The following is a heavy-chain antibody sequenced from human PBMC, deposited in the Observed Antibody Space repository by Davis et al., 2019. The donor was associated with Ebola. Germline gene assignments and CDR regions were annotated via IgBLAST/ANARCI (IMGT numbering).Heavy chain of an antibody. J-gene: IGHJ4*02. CDR3: ARTTRGTRGSGWFLDY. CDR1: GGSFSDYY. CDR2: INPNGIT. Sequence: SETLSLTCAVYGGSFSDYYRSWIRQPPEKGLDWIGEINPNGITNYNPSLKSRVTISVDTSKKQFSLKLSSVTAADTAVYYCARTTRGTRGSGWFLDYWGQGSLITVSS. D-gene: IGHD6-19*01. V-gene: IGHV4-34*01.